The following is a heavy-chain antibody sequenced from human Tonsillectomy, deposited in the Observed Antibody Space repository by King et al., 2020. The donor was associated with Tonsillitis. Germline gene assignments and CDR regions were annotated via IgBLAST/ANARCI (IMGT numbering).Heavy chain of an antibody. D-gene: IGHD2-8*01. CDR3: TRLGVSHPGYLQH. V-gene: IGHV5-51*03. CDR1: GYNFTSYW. J-gene: IGHJ1*01. CDR2: IYPDDSDT. Sequence: VQLVESGAEVKKPGESLKISCKGSGYNFTSYWIAWVRQMPGKGLEWMGIIYPDDSDTRYSPSFQGQVTISADKSFSTAYLQWSSLKASDTAMYYCTRLGVSHPGYLQHWGQGTLVTVSS.